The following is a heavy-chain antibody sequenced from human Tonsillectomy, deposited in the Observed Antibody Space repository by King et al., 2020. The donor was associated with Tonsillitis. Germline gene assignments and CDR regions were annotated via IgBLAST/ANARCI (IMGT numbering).Heavy chain of an antibody. CDR3: ARVTIVGGDPYYYYMDG. Sequence: VQLQESGPGLVEPSETLSLTCSVSGGSMSSYYWSWIRQPPGKGLEWIGYIYYSGSTNYNPSLKSRVTISVDTSKSQFSLKLISVTAADTAVYYCARVTIVGGDPYYYYMDGWGTGATVIVSS. V-gene: IGHV4-59*01. J-gene: IGHJ6*03. CDR1: GGSMSSYY. CDR2: IYYSGST. D-gene: IGHD3-3*01.